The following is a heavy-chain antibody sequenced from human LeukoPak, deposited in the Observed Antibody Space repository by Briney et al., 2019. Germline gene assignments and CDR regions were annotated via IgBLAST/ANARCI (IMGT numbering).Heavy chain of an antibody. V-gene: IGHV3-21*01. J-gene: IGHJ4*02. Sequence: GGSLRLSCAASGFTFSSYGMHWLRQAPGKGLEWVSSISSSSSYIYYADSVKGRFTISRDNAKNSLYLQMNSLRAEDTAVYYCARAGDYGDCYDYWGQGTLVTVSS. CDR3: ARAGDYGDCYDY. CDR1: GFTFSSYG. CDR2: ISSSSSYI. D-gene: IGHD4-17*01.